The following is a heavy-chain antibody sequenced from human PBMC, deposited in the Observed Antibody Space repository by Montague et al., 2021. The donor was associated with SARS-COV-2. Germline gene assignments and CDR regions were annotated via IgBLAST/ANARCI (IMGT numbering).Heavy chain of an antibody. CDR1: GYTLTELS. Sequence: SVKVSCKVSGYTLTELSMHWVRQAPGKGLEWMGGFDPEDGETIYAQKFQGRVTMTEDTSTDTAYMELSSLRSEDTALYLCATYPAVYSSSWYHFDYWGQGTLVTVSS. J-gene: IGHJ4*02. D-gene: IGHD6-13*01. CDR3: ATYPAVYSSSWYHFDY. V-gene: IGHV1-24*01. CDR2: FDPEDGET.